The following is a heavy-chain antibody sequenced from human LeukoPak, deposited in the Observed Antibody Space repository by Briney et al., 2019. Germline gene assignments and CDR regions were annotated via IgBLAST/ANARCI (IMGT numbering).Heavy chain of an antibody. D-gene: IGHD2-21*01. CDR1: GYSFTTYG. Sequence: ASVKVSCKASGYSFTTYGINWVRQAPGQGLEWMGWINTDNGYTNYAQKLQGRVTMTRDTSLSTAYMEVSGLRSDDTAVYYCAKDPILRKVDLRRDAFDIWGQGTMVTVSS. V-gene: IGHV1-18*01. J-gene: IGHJ3*02. CDR2: INTDNGYT. CDR3: AKDPILRKVDLRRDAFDI.